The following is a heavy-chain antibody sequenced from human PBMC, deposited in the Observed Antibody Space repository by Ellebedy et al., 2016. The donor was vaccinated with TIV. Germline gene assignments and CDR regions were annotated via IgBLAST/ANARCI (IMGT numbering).Heavy chain of an antibody. CDR3: ARQDFGITMVRGVISLTDLDY. V-gene: IGHV4-39*01. Sequence: SETLSLXXTVSGGSISSSSYYWGWIRQPPGKGLEWIGSIYYSGSTYYNPSLKSRVTISVDTSKNQFSLKLSSVTAADTAVYYCARQDFGITMVRGVISLTDLDYWGQGTLVTVSS. J-gene: IGHJ4*02. CDR1: GGSISSSSYY. D-gene: IGHD3-10*01. CDR2: IYYSGST.